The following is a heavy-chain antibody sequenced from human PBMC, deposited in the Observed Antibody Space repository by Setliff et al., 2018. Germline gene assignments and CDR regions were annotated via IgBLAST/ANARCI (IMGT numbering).Heavy chain of an antibody. Sequence: PGGSLRLSCAASGFTFRSYWMGWVRQAPGKGLEWVANIKKDGSIKYYLDSGRGRFTISRDNAENSLTLQMNSLRVEDTAVFYCSRDLQGSGDYVVDYWGQGTLVTVSS. D-gene: IGHD4-17*01. V-gene: IGHV3-7*01. CDR1: GFTFRSYW. J-gene: IGHJ4*02. CDR3: SRDLQGSGDYVVDY. CDR2: IKKDGSIK.